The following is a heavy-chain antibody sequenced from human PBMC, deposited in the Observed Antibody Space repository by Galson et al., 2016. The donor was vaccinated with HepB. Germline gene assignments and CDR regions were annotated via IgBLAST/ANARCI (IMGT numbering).Heavy chain of an antibody. Sequence: SETLSLTCGVSGASFRNLYWSWIRQSPGKGLEWIGEINHRGDTNYNPSLKSRVPISVDTSESQFSLRLQSVTAADTAVYYCASLGKGLYDWGSDRSSDYWGQGTLVTVSS. CDR3: ASLGKGLYDWGSDRSSDY. D-gene: IGHD3-16*02. CDR1: GASFRNLY. J-gene: IGHJ4*02. CDR2: INHRGDT. V-gene: IGHV4-34*01.